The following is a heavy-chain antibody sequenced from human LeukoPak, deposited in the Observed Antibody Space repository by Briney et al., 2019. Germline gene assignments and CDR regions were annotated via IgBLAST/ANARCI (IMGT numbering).Heavy chain of an antibody. CDR2: TSSSSSTI. J-gene: IGHJ1*01. Sequence: GGSLRLSCAASGFTFSGYDMSWVRQAPGKGLEWVSYTSSSSSTIYYADSVKSRFTISRDNAKNSLYLQMNSLRAEDTAVYYCATYSSLNRREFQYWGQGTLLTVSS. CDR3: ATYSSLNRREFQY. V-gene: IGHV3-48*04. CDR1: GFTFSGYD. D-gene: IGHD3-22*01.